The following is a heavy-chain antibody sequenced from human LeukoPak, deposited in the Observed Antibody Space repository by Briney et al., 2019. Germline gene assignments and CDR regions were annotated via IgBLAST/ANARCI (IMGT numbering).Heavy chain of an antibody. CDR1: GFTVSSNY. CDR3: AGYVGVLAAFDY. Sequence: GGSLRLSCAASGFTVSSNYMSWVRQAPGKGLEWVAVIYSGGSTYYAHPVKGRFTITRDNSKNPLYLQMHSLRAEDTRVYYCAGYVGVLAAFDYWGQRTLVTVSS. V-gene: IGHV3-53*01. J-gene: IGHJ4*02. CDR2: IYSGGST. D-gene: IGHD2-15*01.